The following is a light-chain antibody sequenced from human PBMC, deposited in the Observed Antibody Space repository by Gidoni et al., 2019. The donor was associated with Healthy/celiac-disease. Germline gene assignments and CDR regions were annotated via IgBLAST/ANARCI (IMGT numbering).Light chain of an antibody. Sequence: DIQMTQSPSSLSASVGDRVTNTCRASQSISSYLNWYQQKPGKAPKLLTYAASSLQSGVPSRFSGSGSGTDFTLTISILQPEDFATYYCQQSYSTPPAFGQGTKLEIK. J-gene: IGKJ2*01. V-gene: IGKV1-39*01. CDR1: QSISSY. CDR3: QQSYSTPPA. CDR2: AAS.